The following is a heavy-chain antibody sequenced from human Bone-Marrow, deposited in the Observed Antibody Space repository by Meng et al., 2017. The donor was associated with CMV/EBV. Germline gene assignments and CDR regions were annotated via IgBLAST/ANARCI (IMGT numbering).Heavy chain of an antibody. J-gene: IGHJ6*02. D-gene: IGHD6-13*01. V-gene: IGHV3-30-3*01. CDR2: ISYDGSNK. Sequence: GGSLRLSCAASGFTFSSYAMHWVRQAPGKGLEWVAVISYDGSNKYYADSVKGRFTIPRDNSKNTLYLQMNSLRAEDTAVYYCARYVAAAAPYYYYGMDVWGQGTTVTVPS. CDR3: ARYVAAAAPYYYYGMDV. CDR1: GFTFSSYA.